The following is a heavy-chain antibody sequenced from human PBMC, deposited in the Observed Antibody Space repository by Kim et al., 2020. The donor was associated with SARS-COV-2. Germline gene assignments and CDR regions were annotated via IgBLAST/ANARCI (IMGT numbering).Heavy chain of an antibody. D-gene: IGHD3-10*01. Sequence: GGSLRLSCAASGFTFSSYAMSWVRQAPGKGLEWVSAISGSGGSTYYADSVKGRFTISRDNSKNTLYRQMNSLRAEDTAVYYCVKRLLLWFGGLLDYYGMDVWGQRTTVTVSS. CDR3: VKRLLLWFGGLLDYYGMDV. CDR1: GFTFSSYA. V-gene: IGHV3-23*01. J-gene: IGHJ6*02. CDR2: ISGSGGST.